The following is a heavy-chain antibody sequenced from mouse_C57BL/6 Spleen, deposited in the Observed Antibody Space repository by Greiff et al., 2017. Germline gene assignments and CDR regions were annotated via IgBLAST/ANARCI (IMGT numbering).Heavy chain of an antibody. CDR1: GYSITSGYD. CDR3: ASGTTVVPFAY. D-gene: IGHD1-1*01. V-gene: IGHV3-1*01. Sequence: EVKLQESGPGMVKPSQSLSLTCTVTGYSITSGYDWHWIRHFPGNQLEWMGYISYSGSTNYNPSLKSRISITNDTSKNHFCLKLNSVTTEDTATYYCASGTTVVPFAYWGQGTLVTVSA. CDR2: ISYSGST. J-gene: IGHJ3*01.